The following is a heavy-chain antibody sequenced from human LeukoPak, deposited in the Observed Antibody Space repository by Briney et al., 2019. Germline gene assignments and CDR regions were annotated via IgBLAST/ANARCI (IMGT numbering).Heavy chain of an antibody. CDR1: GFTFSSYG. Sequence: GGSMRLSCAASGFTFSSYGMHWVSQAPGRGLEWVAVIWYDGSNKYYADSVKGRFTNTSDNSKNTLNLQMNSPTAEDTAMYYCARDKSEGSSPVDYWGQGTLVTVSS. V-gene: IGHV3-33*01. J-gene: IGHJ4*02. CDR3: ARDKSEGSSPVDY. CDR2: IWYDGSNK. D-gene: IGHD6-13*01.